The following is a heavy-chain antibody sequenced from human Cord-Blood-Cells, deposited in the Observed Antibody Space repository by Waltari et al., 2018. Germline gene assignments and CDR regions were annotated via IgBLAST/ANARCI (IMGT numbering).Heavy chain of an antibody. J-gene: IGHJ6*02. V-gene: IGHV4-34*01. Sequence: QVQLQQWGAGLLKPSETLSLTCAVYGGSFSGYYWSWIRQPPGKGLGWIGEINHSGSTNYNPSLKSRVTISVDTSKNQFSLKLSSVTAADTAVYYCARGEIFGVVQPYYYYGMDVWGQGTTVTVSS. CDR1: GGSFSGYY. CDR2: INHSGST. D-gene: IGHD3-3*01. CDR3: ARGEIFGVVQPYYYYGMDV.